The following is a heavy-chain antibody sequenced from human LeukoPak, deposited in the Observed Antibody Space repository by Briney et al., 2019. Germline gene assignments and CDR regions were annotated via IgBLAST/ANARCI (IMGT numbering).Heavy chain of an antibody. V-gene: IGHV3-23*01. CDR2: ISGSGGST. D-gene: IGHD2-2*01. J-gene: IGHJ6*02. CDR3: AQGGVVPAFYYYYGMDV. Sequence: GGSLRLSCAAPGFTFSSYAMSWVRQAPGKGLEWVSAISGSGGSTYYADSVKGRFTISRDNSKNTLYLQMNSLGAEDTAVYYCAQGGVVPAFYYYYGMDVWGQGTTVTVSS. CDR1: GFTFSSYA.